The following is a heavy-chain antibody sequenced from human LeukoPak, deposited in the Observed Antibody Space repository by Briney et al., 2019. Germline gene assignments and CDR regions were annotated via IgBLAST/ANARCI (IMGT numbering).Heavy chain of an antibody. D-gene: IGHD3-10*01. CDR2: ISHAGTDT. Sequence: GRCLTLSHAAAGFSLSTNAIGSVRQAPAERLRWVTAISHAGTDTYYAVSVKGRFTIPRDNSKNPLFLQMNSPRVQDTAVYYCAKRGGYETMAAFDYWGQGTLVSVSS. CDR1: GFSLSTNA. V-gene: IGHV3-23*01. J-gene: IGHJ4*02. CDR3: AKRGGYETMAAFDY.